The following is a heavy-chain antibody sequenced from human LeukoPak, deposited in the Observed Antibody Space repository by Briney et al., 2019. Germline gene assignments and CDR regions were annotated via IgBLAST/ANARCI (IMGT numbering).Heavy chain of an antibody. V-gene: IGHV3-21*01. CDR1: GFTLSSYS. J-gene: IGHJ4*02. CDR3: AREGRWLQHLGYFDY. Sequence: GGSLRLSCAASGFTLSSYSMNWVRQAPGKGLEWVSSISSSSSYIYYADSVKGRFTISRDNAKNSLYLQMNSLRAEDTAVYYCAREGRWLQHLGYFDYWGQGTLVTVSS. D-gene: IGHD5-24*01. CDR2: ISSSSSYI.